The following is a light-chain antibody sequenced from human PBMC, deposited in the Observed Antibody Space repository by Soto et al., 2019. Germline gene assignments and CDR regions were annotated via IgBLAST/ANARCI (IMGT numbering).Light chain of an antibody. CDR3: QQSYSTLALT. Sequence: EIVMTQSPATLSVSQRERATPSCRASQSISSNLAWYQQKPGQAPRLLIYGASTRATGIPARFTGSGSGTEFTLTISSLQPEDFATYYCQQSYSTLALTFGGGTKVDIK. J-gene: IGKJ4*01. CDR1: QSISSN. V-gene: IGKV3-15*01. CDR2: GAS.